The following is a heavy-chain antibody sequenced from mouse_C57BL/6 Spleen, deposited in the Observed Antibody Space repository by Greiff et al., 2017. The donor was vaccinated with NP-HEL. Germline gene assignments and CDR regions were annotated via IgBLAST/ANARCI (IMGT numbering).Heavy chain of an antibody. D-gene: IGHD2-12*01. V-gene: IGHV1-26*01. CDR3: AREAHSDYKGYGMDY. Sequence: EVQLQQSGPELVKPGASVKISCKASGYTFTDYYMNWVKQSHGKSLEWIGDINPNNGGTSYNQKFKGKATLTVDKSSSTAYMELRSLTSEDSAVYYCAREAHSDYKGYGMDYWGQGTSVTVSS. J-gene: IGHJ4*01. CDR2: INPNNGGT. CDR1: GYTFTDYY.